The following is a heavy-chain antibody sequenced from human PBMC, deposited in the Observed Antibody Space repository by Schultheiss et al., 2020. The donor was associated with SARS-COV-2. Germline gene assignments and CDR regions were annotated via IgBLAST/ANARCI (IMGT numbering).Heavy chain of an antibody. V-gene: IGHV3-64*04. CDR2: ISSNGGST. Sequence: GGSLRLSCSASGFTFSSYAMHWVRQAPGKGLEYVSAISSNGGSTYYADSVKGRFTISRDNSKNTLYLQMNSLRAEDTAVYYCAKGSESYFDYWGQGTLVTVSS. CDR3: AKGSESYFDY. J-gene: IGHJ4*02. D-gene: IGHD1-26*01. CDR1: GFTFSSYA.